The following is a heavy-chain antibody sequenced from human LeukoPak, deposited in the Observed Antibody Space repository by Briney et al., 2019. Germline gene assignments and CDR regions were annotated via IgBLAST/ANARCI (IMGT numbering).Heavy chain of an antibody. CDR2: ISSSSSTI. D-gene: IGHD6-6*01. Sequence: GGSLRLSCAASGFTFSSYSMNWVRQAPGKGLEWVSYISSSSSTIYYADSVKGRFTISRDNAKNSLYLQMNSLRDEDTAVYYCAREYSSSSGWAFDIWGQGTMVTVSS. CDR1: GFTFSSYS. V-gene: IGHV3-48*02. J-gene: IGHJ3*02. CDR3: AREYSSSSGWAFDI.